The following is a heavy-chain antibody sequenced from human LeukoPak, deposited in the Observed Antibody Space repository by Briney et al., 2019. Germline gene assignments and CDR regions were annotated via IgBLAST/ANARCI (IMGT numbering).Heavy chain of an antibody. Sequence: GGSLRLSCAASGFTFSSYALHWVRQTPGKGLEWVTVISYDGSNKYYADSVKGRFTISRDNSKNTLYLQMNSLRPEDTAVYYCARDKYPSTSYFYYYAMDVWGQGTTATVSS. J-gene: IGHJ6*02. CDR1: GFTFSSYA. CDR2: ISYDGSNK. V-gene: IGHV3-30-3*01. CDR3: ARDKYPSTSYFYYYAMDV. D-gene: IGHD2-2*01.